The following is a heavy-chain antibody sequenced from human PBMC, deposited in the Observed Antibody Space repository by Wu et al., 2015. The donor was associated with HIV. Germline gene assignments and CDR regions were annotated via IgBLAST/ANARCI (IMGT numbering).Heavy chain of an antibody. CDR2: FIPIFETA. Sequence: QVQLVQSGAEVKKPGSSVKVSCKASGATFGTYGFNWVRQAPGHGLEWMGRFIPIFETAKYAQKFQDRVTITADESTSTAYMELSSLRSEDTAVYYCARASERIYDFWSGHIRGGYYYYMDVWGKGTTVTVSS. D-gene: IGHD3-3*01. V-gene: IGHV1-69*13. CDR1: GATFGTYG. CDR3: ARASERIYDFWSGHIRGGYYYYMDV. J-gene: IGHJ6*03.